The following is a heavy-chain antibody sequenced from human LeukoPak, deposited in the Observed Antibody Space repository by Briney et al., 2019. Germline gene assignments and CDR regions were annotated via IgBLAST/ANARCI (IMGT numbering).Heavy chain of an antibody. CDR3: AKDYYTSGYNWFDP. V-gene: IGHV3-30*02. CDR1: GFIFSTYG. Sequence: GGSLRLSCAASGFIFSTYGMHWVRQAPGKGLEWVAFVRYDGTNTYYADSVKGRFTISRDNSKNTLYLQMNSLRAEDTAVYYCAKDYYTSGYNWFDPWGQGTLVTVSS. D-gene: IGHD3-10*01. CDR2: VRYDGTNT. J-gene: IGHJ5*02.